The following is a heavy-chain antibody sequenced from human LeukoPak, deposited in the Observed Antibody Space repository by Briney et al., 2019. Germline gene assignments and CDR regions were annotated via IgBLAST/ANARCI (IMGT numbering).Heavy chain of an antibody. Sequence: GGSLRLSCAASGFIFSRCAMSWVRQAPGKGLEWVSVISGSGGSTYYADSVKGRFTISRDNSKNTLYLQMNSLRAEDTAVYYCAKDQNYDILTGYYNFLGYWGQGTLVTVSS. CDR2: ISGSGGST. CDR3: AKDQNYDILTGYYNFLGY. D-gene: IGHD3-9*01. J-gene: IGHJ4*02. V-gene: IGHV3-23*01. CDR1: GFIFSRCA.